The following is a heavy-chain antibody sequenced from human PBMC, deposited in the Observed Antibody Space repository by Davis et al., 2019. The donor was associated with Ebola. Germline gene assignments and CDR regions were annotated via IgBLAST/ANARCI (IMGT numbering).Heavy chain of an antibody. CDR2: INDNGRRI. D-gene: IGHD3-10*01. V-gene: IGHV3-64D*08. J-gene: IGHJ3*02. Sequence: PSETLSLTCATSGFTFSSSAMHWGRQAPGKGLESVAGINDNGRRIHYGESVKGRFTISRDKSKNTLYLQMSSLREEDTALYYCVKGRSGTYAFDIWGQGTGVTVSS. CDR3: VKGRSGTYAFDI. CDR1: GFTFSSSA.